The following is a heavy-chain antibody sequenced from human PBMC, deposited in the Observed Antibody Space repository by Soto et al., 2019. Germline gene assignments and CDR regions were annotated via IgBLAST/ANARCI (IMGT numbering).Heavy chain of an antibody. CDR3: ARDRRYSYAGDAFDI. Sequence: ASVKVSCKASGGTFSSYAISWVRQAPGQGLEWMGGIIPIFGTANYAQKFQGRVTITADKSTSTAYMELSSLRSEDTAVYYCARDRRYSYAGDAFDIWGQGTMVTVSS. CDR1: GGTFSSYA. D-gene: IGHD5-18*01. J-gene: IGHJ3*02. V-gene: IGHV1-69*06. CDR2: IIPIFGTA.